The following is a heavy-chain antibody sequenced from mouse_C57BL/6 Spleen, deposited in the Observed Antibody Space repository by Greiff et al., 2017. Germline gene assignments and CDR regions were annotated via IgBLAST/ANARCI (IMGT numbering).Heavy chain of an antibody. D-gene: IGHD1-1*01. CDR3: ARALPGHGSSYVDYFDY. J-gene: IGHJ2*01. Sequence: QVQLQQPGAELVKPGASVKLSCKASGYTFTSYWMQWVKQRPGQGLEWIGEIDPSDSYTNYNQKFKGKATLTVDTSSSTAYMQLSSLTSEDSAVYYCARALPGHGSSYVDYFDYWGQGTTLTVSS. CDR2: IDPSDSYT. V-gene: IGHV1-50*01. CDR1: GYTFTSYW.